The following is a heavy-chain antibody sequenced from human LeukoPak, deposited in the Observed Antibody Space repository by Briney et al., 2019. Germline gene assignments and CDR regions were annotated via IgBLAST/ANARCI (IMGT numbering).Heavy chain of an antibody. J-gene: IGHJ3*02. CDR1: GFTFSSYQ. V-gene: IGHV3-30-3*01. CDR3: AREAVPSAFDI. Sequence: SLRLSCAASGFTFSSYQMNWVRQAPGKGLEWVAVISYDGSNKYYADSVKGRFTISRDNSKNTLYLQMNSLRAEDTAVYYCAREAVPSAFDIWGQGTMVTVSS. CDR2: ISYDGSNK.